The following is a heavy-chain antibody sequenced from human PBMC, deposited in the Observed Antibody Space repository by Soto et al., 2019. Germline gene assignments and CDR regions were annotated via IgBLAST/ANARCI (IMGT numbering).Heavy chain of an antibody. V-gene: IGHV3-23*01. CDR2: ISGSGGST. J-gene: IGHJ4*02. D-gene: IGHD2-2*01. Sequence: GGSLRLSCAASGFTFSSYAMSWVRQAPGKGLEWVSAISGSGGSTYYADSVKGRFTISRDNSKNTLYLQMNSLRAEDTAVYYCAKFQGDCSSTSCQEGFDYWGQGTLVTVSS. CDR3: AKFQGDCSSTSCQEGFDY. CDR1: GFTFSSYA.